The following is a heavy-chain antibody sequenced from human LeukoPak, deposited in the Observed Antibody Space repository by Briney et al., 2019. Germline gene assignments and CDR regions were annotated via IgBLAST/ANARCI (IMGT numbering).Heavy chain of an antibody. V-gene: IGHV3-48*04. Sequence: GGSLRLSCAASGFTFSYYGMNWVRQAPGKGLEWVSYISSSGSTIYYADSVKGRFTISRDNAKNSLYLQMNSLRAEDTAVYYCARESIWRFGELSHYYMDVWGKGTAVTVSS. D-gene: IGHD3-10*01. CDR1: GFTFSYYG. J-gene: IGHJ6*03. CDR3: ARESIWRFGELSHYYMDV. CDR2: ISSSGSTI.